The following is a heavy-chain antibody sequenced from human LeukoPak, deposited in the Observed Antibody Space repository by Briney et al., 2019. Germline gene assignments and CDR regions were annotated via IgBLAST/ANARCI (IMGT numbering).Heavy chain of an antibody. J-gene: IGHJ5*02. V-gene: IGHV1-2*06. CDR1: GYTFTGYY. D-gene: IGHD1-26*01. CDR3: ARDRGSGSYEFDP. Sequence: GASVKVSCKASGYTFTGYYMHWVRQAPGQGLEWMGRINPNSGGTNYAQKFQGRVTMTRDTSISTAYIELSRLRSDDTAVYYCARDRGSGSYEFDPWGQGTLVTVSS. CDR2: INPNSGGT.